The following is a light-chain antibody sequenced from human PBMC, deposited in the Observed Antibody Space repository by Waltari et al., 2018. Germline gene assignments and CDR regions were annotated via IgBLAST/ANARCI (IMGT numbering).Light chain of an antibody. CDR3: CSYADSYTFVV. V-gene: IGLV2-11*01. CDR2: DVN. Sequence: QSALTQPRPVFGSPGKAVTIPSTRTSSYVGGYNYVSWYQQHPGKAPKLMIYDVNQRRTGGPHRFSGSTSGDTGALSISGVRADDEADYLCCSYADSYTFVVYGGGTKLTVL. J-gene: IGLJ2*01. CDR1: SSYVGGYNY.